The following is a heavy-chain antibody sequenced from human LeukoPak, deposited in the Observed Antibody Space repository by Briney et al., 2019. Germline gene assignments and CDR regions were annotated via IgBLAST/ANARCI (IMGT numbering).Heavy chain of an antibody. Sequence: SVTVSCKASGGTFSSYAISWVRQAPGQGLEWMGGIIPIFGTANYAQKFQGRVTITTDESTSTAYMELSSLRSEDTAVYYCARDVGDGSTIPYFDYWGQGTLVTVSS. CDR3: ARDVGDGSTIPYFDY. CDR2: IIPIFGTA. D-gene: IGHD5-24*01. CDR1: GGTFSSYA. J-gene: IGHJ4*02. V-gene: IGHV1-69*05.